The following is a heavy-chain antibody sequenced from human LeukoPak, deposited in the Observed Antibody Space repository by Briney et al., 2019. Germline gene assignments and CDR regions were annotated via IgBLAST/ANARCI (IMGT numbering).Heavy chain of an antibody. V-gene: IGHV4-39*02. Sequence: PSETLSLTCTVSGGSISSSSYYWGWIRQPPGTGLEWIGSIYYSGSTYYNPSLKSRVTISVDTSKNQFSLKLSSVTAADTAVYYCARDLTSLYYYDSSGYYYPFDYWGQGTLVTVSS. CDR2: IYYSGST. J-gene: IGHJ4*02. D-gene: IGHD3-22*01. CDR1: GGSISSSSYY. CDR3: ARDLTSLYYYDSSGYYYPFDY.